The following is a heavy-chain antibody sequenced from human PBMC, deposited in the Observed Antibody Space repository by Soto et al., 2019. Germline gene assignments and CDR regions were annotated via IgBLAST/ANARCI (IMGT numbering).Heavy chain of an antibody. Sequence: GGSLRLSCAASGFTFSSYSMNWVRQAPGKGLEWVSSISSSSSYIYYADSVKGRFTISRDNAKNSLYLQMNSLRAEDTAVYYCAREGCSGGSCYPPNYYYYGMDVWGQGTTVTVSS. D-gene: IGHD2-15*01. J-gene: IGHJ6*02. CDR1: GFTFSSYS. V-gene: IGHV3-21*01. CDR2: ISSSSSYI. CDR3: AREGCSGGSCYPPNYYYYGMDV.